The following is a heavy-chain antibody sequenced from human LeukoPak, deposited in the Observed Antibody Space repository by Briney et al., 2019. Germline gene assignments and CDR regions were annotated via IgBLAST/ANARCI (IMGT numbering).Heavy chain of an antibody. CDR3: AREGYLGYCSGGSCYSGRGYYGMDV. CDR1: GFTFSSYD. J-gene: IGHJ6*02. V-gene: IGHV3-13*01. Sequence: DPGGSLRLSCAASGFTFSSYDMHWVRQATGKGLEWVSAIGTAGDTYYPGSVKGRFTISRENAKNSLYLQMNSLRAGDTAVYYCAREGYLGYCSGGSCYSGRGYYGMDVWGQGTTVTVSS. CDR2: IGTAGDT. D-gene: IGHD2-15*01.